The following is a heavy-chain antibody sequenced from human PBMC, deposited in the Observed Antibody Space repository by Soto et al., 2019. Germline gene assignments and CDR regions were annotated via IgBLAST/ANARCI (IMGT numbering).Heavy chain of an antibody. CDR3: ATVRHAGYYGRDV. Sequence: EVQLVESGGGLVKPGGSLRLSGAASGFTFSSAWMSWVRQAPGKGLEWVGHIKTKTDGGTADYAAPVKGRFTISRADAETTLYLQMNSLKTEDTAVYYCATVRHAGYYGRDVWGQGTTVTFSS. J-gene: IGHJ6*02. CDR2: IKTKTDGGTA. V-gene: IGHV3-15*01. CDR1: GFTFSSAW.